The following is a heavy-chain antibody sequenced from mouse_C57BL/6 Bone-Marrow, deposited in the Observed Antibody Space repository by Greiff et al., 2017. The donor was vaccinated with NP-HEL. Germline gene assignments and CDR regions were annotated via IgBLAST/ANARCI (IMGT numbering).Heavy chain of an antibody. V-gene: IGHV1-59*01. J-gene: IGHJ1*03. CDR3: ARTTVPDV. D-gene: IGHD1-1*01. Sequence: KQSGAELVRPGTSVKLSCKASGYTFTSYWMHWVKQRPGQGLEWIGVIDPSDSYTNYNQKFKGKATLTVDTSSSTAYMQLSSLTSEDSAVYYCARTTVPDVWGTGTTVTVSS. CDR2: IDPSDSYT. CDR1: GYTFTSYW.